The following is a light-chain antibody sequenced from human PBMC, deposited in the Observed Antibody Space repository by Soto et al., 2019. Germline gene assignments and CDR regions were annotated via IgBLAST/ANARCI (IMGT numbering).Light chain of an antibody. CDR2: GAS. CDR1: QSISRY. J-gene: IGKJ4*01. Sequence: IVLTQSPGTLSLSPGERTTLSCRASQSISRYLAWYQQKPGQGPRLLIYGASSRATGTPDRFSGSGSGTDFTLTINRLEPEDFAVYYCQQYGSSPRTFGGGTKVEIK. CDR3: QQYGSSPRT. V-gene: IGKV3-20*01.